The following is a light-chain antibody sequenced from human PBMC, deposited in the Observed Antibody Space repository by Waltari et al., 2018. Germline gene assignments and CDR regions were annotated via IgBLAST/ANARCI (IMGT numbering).Light chain of an antibody. CDR2: WAS. Sequence: DFVMTQSPASLALSLGERATIHCKTSPTVLYNSNNRNYLPWYQQKPAHPPKLLFYWASTRESGVPDRFSASGSGTDFTLTISRLQPEDVAIYYCQQYYSSPYTFGQGTRLEIK. CDR3: QQYYSSPYT. J-gene: IGKJ2*01. CDR1: PTVLYNSNNRNY. V-gene: IGKV4-1*01.